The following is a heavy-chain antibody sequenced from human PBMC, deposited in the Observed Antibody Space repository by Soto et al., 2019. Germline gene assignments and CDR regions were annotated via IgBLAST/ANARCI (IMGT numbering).Heavy chain of an antibody. V-gene: IGHV4-4*02. CDR3: ATHLVMAGTRGFDH. Sequence: QVQLQESGPGLVKPSGILSLTCAVSSGSVFSSNWWSWVRLPPGKGVEWIGETRNSGGAKYYPSLKGRVTIRVGGSSSHLFLELSSVTAADTAVYYCATHLVMAGTRGFDHWGLGTLVTVSS. D-gene: IGHD6-19*01. CDR2: TRNSGGA. J-gene: IGHJ4*02. CDR1: SGSVFSSNW.